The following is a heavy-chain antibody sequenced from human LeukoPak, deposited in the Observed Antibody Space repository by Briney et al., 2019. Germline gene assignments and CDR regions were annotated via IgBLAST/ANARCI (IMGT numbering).Heavy chain of an antibody. CDR3: ARSRTDGYNSPPLY. Sequence: SETLSLTCTVSLGSISSYYWSWIRQPPARGLEWIGYVYDSGSTNYNPPLKSRVTISVDTSKNQFSLKLSSVTAADTAVYYCARSRTDGYNSPPLYWGQGALVTVSS. V-gene: IGHV4-59*01. CDR2: VYDSGST. J-gene: IGHJ4*02. CDR1: LGSISSYY. D-gene: IGHD5-24*01.